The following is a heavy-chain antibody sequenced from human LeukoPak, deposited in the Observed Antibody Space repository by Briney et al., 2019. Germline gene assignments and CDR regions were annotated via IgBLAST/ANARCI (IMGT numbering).Heavy chain of an antibody. CDR2: IYYSGST. Sequence: SETLSLTCTVSGGSISSYYWSWIRQPPGKGLEWIGYIYYSGSTNYNPSLKSRVTISVDTSKNQFSLKLSSVTAADPAVYYCARSRYDFWGGYYGYYSVWTSGAKGPRSPSP. J-gene: IGHJ6*02. CDR3: ARSRYDFWGGYYGYYSVWTS. D-gene: IGHD3-3*01. CDR1: GGSISSYY. V-gene: IGHV4-59*01.